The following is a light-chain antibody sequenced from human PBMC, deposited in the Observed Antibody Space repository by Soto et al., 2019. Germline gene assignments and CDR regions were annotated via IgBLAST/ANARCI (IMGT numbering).Light chain of an antibody. J-gene: IGKJ5*01. CDR3: QQRSNWPPFT. V-gene: IGKV3-11*01. CDR2: DAS. CDR1: QSVSNY. Sequence: MVMTQSPATLSVSPWERATLSFSASQSVSNYLAWYQQKPGQAPRPLIYDASNRATDIPARFSGSGSGTDFTLTISSLEPEDFAVYYCQQRSNWPPFTFGQGTRLEIK.